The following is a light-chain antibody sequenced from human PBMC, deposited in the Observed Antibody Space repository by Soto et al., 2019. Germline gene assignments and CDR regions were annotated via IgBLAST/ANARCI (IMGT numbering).Light chain of an antibody. Sequence: DIQMTQSPSSLSAFVGDRVTITCRASQSISSYLNWYQQKPGKAPKVLIYAASSLQSGVPSRFSGGGSGTDFTLTISSLQPEDFATYYCQQSYSTPYTFGQGTKLEIK. V-gene: IGKV1-39*01. J-gene: IGKJ2*01. CDR1: QSISSY. CDR3: QQSYSTPYT. CDR2: AAS.